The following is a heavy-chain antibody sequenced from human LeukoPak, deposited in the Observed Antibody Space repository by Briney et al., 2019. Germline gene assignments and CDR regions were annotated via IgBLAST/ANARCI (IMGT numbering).Heavy chain of an antibody. CDR2: FYSGGST. J-gene: IGHJ3*02. Sequence: GGSLRLSCAASGFTVSSNYMSWVRQAPGKGLEWVSVFYSGGSTYCADSVKGRFTISRDNSKNTLYLQMNSLRAEDTAVYYRARDRDDSSGYYYEDAFDIWGQGTMVTVSS. V-gene: IGHV3-66*02. CDR3: ARDRDDSSGYYYEDAFDI. CDR1: GFTVSSNY. D-gene: IGHD3-22*01.